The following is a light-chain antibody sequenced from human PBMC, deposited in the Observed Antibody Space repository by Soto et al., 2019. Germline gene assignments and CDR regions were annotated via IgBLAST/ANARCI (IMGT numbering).Light chain of an antibody. V-gene: IGKV3-20*01. Sequence: EIVLTHSPGTLSLSPLEIATLSFRASQSISSSYLAWYQQKPGQAPRLLIYGASSRATGIPDRFSGSGSGTDFTLTISRLEPEDFALYYCQQYGGSPITFGLGTRLEIK. CDR1: QSISSSY. CDR3: QQYGGSPIT. J-gene: IGKJ5*01. CDR2: GAS.